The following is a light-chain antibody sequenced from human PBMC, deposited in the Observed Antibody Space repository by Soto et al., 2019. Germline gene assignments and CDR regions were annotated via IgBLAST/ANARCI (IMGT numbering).Light chain of an antibody. CDR3: QDYGTSAPWT. CDR2: RGS. Sequence: EIVLTQSPATLSLSPGERATLSCRASQSVSSYLAWYQQKPGQAPRLLIYRGSSRATGIPDRFSGRGSGTDFTLTISRLEPEDFAVYYCQDYGTSAPWTFGQGTTVEIK. J-gene: IGKJ1*01. CDR1: QSVSSY. V-gene: IGKV3-20*01.